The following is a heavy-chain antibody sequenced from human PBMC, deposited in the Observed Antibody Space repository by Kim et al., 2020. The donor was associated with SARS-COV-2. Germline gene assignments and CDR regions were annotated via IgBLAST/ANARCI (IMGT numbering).Heavy chain of an antibody. CDR1: GYSFTTHW. D-gene: IGHD3-22*01. J-gene: IGHJ4*02. Sequence: GESLKISCKGSGYSFTTHWISWVRQMPGKGLEWMGRIDPSDSYTNYSPSFQGHVTISADKSISTAYLQWSSLKASDTAMYYCARLMVYYDTSAYHEIRWGQGTLVTVSS. V-gene: IGHV5-10-1*01. CDR3: ARLMVYYDTSAYHEIR. CDR2: IDPSDSYT.